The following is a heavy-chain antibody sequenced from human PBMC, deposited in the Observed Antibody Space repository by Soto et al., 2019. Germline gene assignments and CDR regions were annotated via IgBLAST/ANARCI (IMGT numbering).Heavy chain of an antibody. CDR2: IHYSGST. CDR3: ARAGVDSIPIFGVVGTYGMDV. D-gene: IGHD3-3*01. V-gene: IGHV4-39*01. J-gene: IGHJ6*02. CDR1: GGSISNKRYY. Sequence: SETLSLTCTVSGGSISNKRYYWGWIRQPPGKGLEWIGSIHYSGSTYDNPSLKSRVTISVDTSKNQFSLQLNSVTPEDTAVYYCARAGVDSIPIFGVVGTYGMDVGGQETTVTVSS.